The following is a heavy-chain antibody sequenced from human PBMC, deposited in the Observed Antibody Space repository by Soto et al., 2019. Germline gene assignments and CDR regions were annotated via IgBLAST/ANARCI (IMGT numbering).Heavy chain of an antibody. CDR1: GDSVSSSSAA. D-gene: IGHD6-13*01. Sequence: SQPLSLTCAISGDSVSSSSAAWNWIRQSQSRGLEWLGRTYYRSKWYNDYAVSVRSRITINPDTSKNQFSLQLNSVTPEDTAVYYCARDRVEWSSSWSRAHYYYYYGMDGWGQGTTVTVS. J-gene: IGHJ6*02. V-gene: IGHV6-1*01. CDR3: ARDRVEWSSSWSRAHYYYYYGMDG. CDR2: TYYRSKWYN.